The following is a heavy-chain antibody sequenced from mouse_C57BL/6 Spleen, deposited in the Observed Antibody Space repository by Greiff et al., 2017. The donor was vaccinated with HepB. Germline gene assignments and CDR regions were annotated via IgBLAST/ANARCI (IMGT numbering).Heavy chain of an antibody. Sequence: VQLQQSGAEPVMPGASVKLSCKASGYTFTSYWMHWVKQRPGQGLEWIGEIDPSDSYTNYNQKFKGKSTLTVDKSSSTAYMQLSSLTSEDSAVYYCARWALTGYFDYWGQGTTLTVSS. CDR3: ARWALTGYFDY. CDR1: GYTFTSYW. D-gene: IGHD4-1*01. V-gene: IGHV1-69*01. CDR2: IDPSDSYT. J-gene: IGHJ2*01.